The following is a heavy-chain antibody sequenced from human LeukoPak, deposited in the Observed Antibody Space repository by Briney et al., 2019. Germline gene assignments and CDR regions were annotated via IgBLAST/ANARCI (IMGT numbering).Heavy chain of an antibody. CDR2: IYSGGST. Sequence: GGSLRLSCAASGFTVSSNYMSWVRQAPGKGLEWVSVIYSGGSTYYADSVKGRFTISRDNSKNTLYLQMNSLRAEDTAVYYCARERDGYNYDYWGQGTRVTVSS. D-gene: IGHD5-24*01. CDR1: GFTVSSNY. CDR3: ARERDGYNYDY. J-gene: IGHJ4*02. V-gene: IGHV3-53*01.